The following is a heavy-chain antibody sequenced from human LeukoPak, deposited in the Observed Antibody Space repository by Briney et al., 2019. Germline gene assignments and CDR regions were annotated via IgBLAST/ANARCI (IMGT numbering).Heavy chain of an antibody. Sequence: GGSLRLSCAASGFTFSSYAMSWVRQAPGKGLEWVSVMSGSGGSPYYADSVKGRFTISRDNSKNTLYLQMNSLRAEDTAVYYCAKTGNPATGDYWGQGTLVTVSS. CDR2: MSGSGGSP. V-gene: IGHV3-23*01. CDR1: GFTFSSYA. J-gene: IGHJ4*02. CDR3: AKTGNPATGDY. D-gene: IGHD1-1*01.